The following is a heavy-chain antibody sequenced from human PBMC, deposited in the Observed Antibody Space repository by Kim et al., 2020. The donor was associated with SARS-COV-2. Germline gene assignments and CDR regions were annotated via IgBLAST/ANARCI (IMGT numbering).Heavy chain of an antibody. CDR3: ASIAAAYQPGGFDY. J-gene: IGHJ4*02. D-gene: IGHD6-13*01. CDR2: ISYDGSNK. CDR1: GFTFSSYA. Sequence: GGSLRLSCAASGFTFSSYAMHWVRQAPGKGLEWVAVISYDGSNKYYADSLKGRFTISRDNSKNTLYLQMNSLRAEDTAVYYCASIAAAYQPGGFDYWGQGTLVTVSS. V-gene: IGHV3-30-3*01.